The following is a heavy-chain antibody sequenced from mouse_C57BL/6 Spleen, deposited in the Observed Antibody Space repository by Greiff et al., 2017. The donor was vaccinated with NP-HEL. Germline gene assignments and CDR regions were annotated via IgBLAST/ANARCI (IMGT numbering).Heavy chain of an antibody. D-gene: IGHD1-1*02. CDR2: ISGGGGNT. CDR1: GFTFSSYT. V-gene: IGHV5-9*01. J-gene: IGHJ2*02. CDR3: AGRVLSHVFDD. Sequence: EVMLVESGGGLVKPGGSLKLSCAASGFTFSSYTMSWVRQTPEKRLEWVATISGGGGNTYYPDSVKGRFTISRDNAKNTLYLQMSSLRSEDTALYYCAGRVLSHVFDDWGQGTSLTGST.